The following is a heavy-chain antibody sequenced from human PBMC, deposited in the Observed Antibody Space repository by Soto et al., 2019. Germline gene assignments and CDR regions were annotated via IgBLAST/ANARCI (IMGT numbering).Heavy chain of an antibody. Sequence: GSLRLSCAASGFTFSSYGMHWVRQAPGKGLEWVAVISYDGSNKYYADSVKGRFTISRDNSKNTLYLQMNSLRAEDTAVYYCAKASYYYDSSGYPTYYFDYWGQGTVVTVS. V-gene: IGHV3-30*18. CDR2: ISYDGSNK. CDR3: AKASYYYDSSGYPTYYFDY. D-gene: IGHD3-22*01. CDR1: GFTFSSYG. J-gene: IGHJ4*02.